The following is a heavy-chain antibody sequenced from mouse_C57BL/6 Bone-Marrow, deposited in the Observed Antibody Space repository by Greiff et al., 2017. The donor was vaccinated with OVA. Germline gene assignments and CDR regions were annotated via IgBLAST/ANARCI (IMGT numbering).Heavy chain of an antibody. V-gene: IGHV1-55*01. J-gene: IGHJ4*01. CDR3: ARGRYFSAMDY. CDR2: IYPGSGST. Sequence: QVQLQQPGAELVKPGASVKMSCKASGYTFTSYWITWVKQRPGQGLEWIGDIYPGSGSTNYNEKFKSKATLTVDTSSRTAYMQLSSLTSEDSAVYFSARGRYFSAMDYWGLETSVTVSS. CDR1: GYTFTSYW.